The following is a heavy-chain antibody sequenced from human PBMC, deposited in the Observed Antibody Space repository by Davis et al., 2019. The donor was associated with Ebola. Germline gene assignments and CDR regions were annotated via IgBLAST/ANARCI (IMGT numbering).Heavy chain of an antibody. J-gene: IGHJ3*02. D-gene: IGHD6-13*01. CDR2: IIPILGIA. V-gene: IGHV1-69*10. CDR3: ARLVEAAEWTFDI. Sequence: SVKVSCKASGGTFSSYAISWVRQAPGQGLEWMGGIIPILGIANYAQKFQGRVTITADESTSTAYMELSSLRSEDTAVYYCARLVEAAEWTFDIWGQGTMVTVSS. CDR1: GGTFSSYA.